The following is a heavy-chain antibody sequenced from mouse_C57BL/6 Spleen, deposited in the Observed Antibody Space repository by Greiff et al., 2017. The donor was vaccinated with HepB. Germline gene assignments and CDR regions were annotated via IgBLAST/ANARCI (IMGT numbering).Heavy chain of an antibody. CDR2: IDPETGGT. J-gene: IGHJ2*01. CDR3: TRHYYGSSFFDY. V-gene: IGHV1-15*01. Sequence: VKLMESGAELVRPGASVTLSCKASGYTFTDYEMHWVKQTPVHGLEWIGAIDPETGGTAYNQKFKGKAILTADKSSSTAYMELRSLTSEDSAVYYCTRHYYGSSFFDYWGQGTTLTVSS. D-gene: IGHD1-1*01. CDR1: GYTFTDYE.